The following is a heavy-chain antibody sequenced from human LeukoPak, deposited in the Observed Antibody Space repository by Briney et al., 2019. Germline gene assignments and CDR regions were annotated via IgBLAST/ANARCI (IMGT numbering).Heavy chain of an antibody. CDR3: ARNYYDSSGYEAYGMDV. CDR2: ISDIGSI. Sequence: PSETLSLTCTVSGGSISSYYWSWIRQPPGKGLEWIAYISDIGSINYNPSLKSRVTISLDTSKNQLSLKLRSVTAADTAVYYCARNYYDSSGYEAYGMDVWGQGTTVTVSS. V-gene: IGHV4-59*08. J-gene: IGHJ6*02. CDR1: GGSISSYY. D-gene: IGHD3-22*01.